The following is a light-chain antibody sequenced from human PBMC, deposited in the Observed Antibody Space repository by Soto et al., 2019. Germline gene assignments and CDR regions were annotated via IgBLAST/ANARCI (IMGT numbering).Light chain of an antibody. Sequence: EIVLTQSPVTLSLSPGERATLSCRASQSVGVYLDWYQQKPGQAPRLLIHDASNRATGIPARFSGSGSGTDFTLTISSLEPEDFAVYHCQQRTNWPLWTFGQGTKVDI. CDR2: DAS. CDR3: QQRTNWPLWT. J-gene: IGKJ1*01. V-gene: IGKV3-11*01. CDR1: QSVGVY.